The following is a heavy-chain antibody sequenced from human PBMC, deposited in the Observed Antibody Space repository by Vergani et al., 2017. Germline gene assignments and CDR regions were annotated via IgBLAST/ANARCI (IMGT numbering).Heavy chain of an antibody. D-gene: IGHD3-22*01. CDR3: ARASPITMITDY. CDR1: GGSISSYY. Sequence: QVQLQESGPGLVKPSETLSLTCTVSGGSISSYYWSWIRQPPGKGLEWIGYIYYRGSTNYNPSLKSRVTISVDTSKNQFSLKLSSVTAADTAVYYCARASPITMITDYWGQGTLVTVSS. V-gene: IGHV4-59*01. J-gene: IGHJ4*02. CDR2: IYYRGST.